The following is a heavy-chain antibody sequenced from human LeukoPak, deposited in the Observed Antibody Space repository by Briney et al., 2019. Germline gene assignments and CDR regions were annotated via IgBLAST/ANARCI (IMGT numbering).Heavy chain of an antibody. D-gene: IGHD2-21*01. CDR3: ARGLGYSDY. CDR2: IYHSGST. Sequence: SETLSLTCAVSGGSISGGYSWSWIRQPPGKGLEWIGYIYHSGSTNYNPSLKSRVTISVDKSKNQFSLKLSSVTAADTAVYYCARGLGYSDYWGQGTLVTVSS. J-gene: IGHJ4*02. V-gene: IGHV4-30-2*01. CDR1: GGSISGGYS.